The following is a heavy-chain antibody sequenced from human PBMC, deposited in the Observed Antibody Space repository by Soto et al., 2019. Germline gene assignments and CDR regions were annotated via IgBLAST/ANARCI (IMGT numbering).Heavy chain of an antibody. V-gene: IGHV5-51*01. Sequence: GESLKISCKDSGYSFTSNWIAWVRQMPGKGLEWMGVIYSGDSDTRYSPSFQGQVTISVDKSINTAYLQWRSLKASDTAMYYCARHNHGFDFWGQGTLVTVS. J-gene: IGHJ4*02. CDR2: IYSGDSDT. CDR3: ARHNHGFDF. CDR1: GYSFTSNW.